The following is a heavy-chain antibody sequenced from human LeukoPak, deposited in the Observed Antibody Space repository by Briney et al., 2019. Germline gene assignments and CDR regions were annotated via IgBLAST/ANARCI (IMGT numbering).Heavy chain of an antibody. J-gene: IGHJ5*02. V-gene: IGHV4-39*01. CDR3: ARHGGFCSGTNCHLNWLDP. Sequence: KTSETLSLTCAVSGGSISSNGYYWGWIRQPPGKGLEWIGSIFYSGSTYYNPSLESRVTVSVETSRNQFSLRLSSVTAADTAVYYCARHGGFCSGTNCHLNWLDPWGQGTLVTVSS. CDR2: IFYSGST. CDR1: GGSISSNGYY. D-gene: IGHD2-2*01.